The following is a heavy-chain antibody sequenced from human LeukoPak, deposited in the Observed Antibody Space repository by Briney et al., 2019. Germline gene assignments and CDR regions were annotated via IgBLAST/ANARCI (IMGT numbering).Heavy chain of an antibody. J-gene: IGHJ6*02. D-gene: IGHD1-20*01. Sequence: GGSLRLSCAASGFTFSSYCMSWVRQAPGKGLEWVANIKQDGTEKYYVDSVKGRFTISRDNAKNSLYLQMNSLRDEDTAVYYCAKGSLTGGYGMDVWGQGTTVTVSS. V-gene: IGHV3-7*02. CDR1: GFTFSSYC. CDR2: IKQDGTEK. CDR3: AKGSLTGGYGMDV.